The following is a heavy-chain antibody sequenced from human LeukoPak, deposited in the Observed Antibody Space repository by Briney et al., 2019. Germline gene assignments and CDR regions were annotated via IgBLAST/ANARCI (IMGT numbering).Heavy chain of an antibody. V-gene: IGHV4-59*08. CDR2: AFHTGST. Sequence: SETLSLTCTVSNNSLSSYYCSWIRQPPGKGPEWIGYAFHTGSTEYNPSLKSRVTILMDASKTQFSLKLNSVTAADTAVYYCARHRGDYGDYSFFDYWGQGILVTVSS. J-gene: IGHJ4*02. D-gene: IGHD4-17*01. CDR1: NNSLSSYY. CDR3: ARHRGDYGDYSFFDY.